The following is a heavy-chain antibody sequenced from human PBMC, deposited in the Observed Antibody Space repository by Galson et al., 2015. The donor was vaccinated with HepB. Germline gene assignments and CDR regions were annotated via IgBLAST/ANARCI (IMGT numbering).Heavy chain of an antibody. Sequence: SLRLSCAASGFTFSSYWMHWVRQAPGEGLVWVSRINSDGSSTSYADSVKGRFTISRDNAKNTLYLQMNSLRAEDTAVYYCARAAEWLSPLYWFDPWGQGTLVTVSS. CDR1: GFTFSSYW. CDR3: ARAAEWLSPLYWFDP. V-gene: IGHV3-74*01. D-gene: IGHD3-3*01. J-gene: IGHJ5*02. CDR2: INSDGSST.